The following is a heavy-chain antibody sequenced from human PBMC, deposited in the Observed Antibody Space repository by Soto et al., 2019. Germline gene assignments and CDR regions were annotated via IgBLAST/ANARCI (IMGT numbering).Heavy chain of an antibody. CDR3: TRSSHGYNHSYYYYCDF. Sequence: EVQLVESGGGLVQPGGSLRLSCAASGFTFSEHFIDWVRQAPGKGLEWVGRARDKANSYITDYAASLKGRFTISRDESQNLVYLQMNSLRTEDTAVYYCTRSSHGYNHSYYYYCDFWGRGTLVTVSS. J-gene: IGHJ2*01. D-gene: IGHD5-18*01. CDR1: GFTFSEHF. V-gene: IGHV3-72*01. CDR2: ARDKANSYIT.